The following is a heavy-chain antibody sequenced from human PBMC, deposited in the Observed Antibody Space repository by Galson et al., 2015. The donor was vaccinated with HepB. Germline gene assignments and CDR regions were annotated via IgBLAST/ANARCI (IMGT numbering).Heavy chain of an antibody. D-gene: IGHD6-19*01. CDR2: TRNKANSYTT. Sequence: SLRLSCAASGFTFSDHYMDWVRQAPGKGLEWVGRTRNKANSYTTEYAASVKGRFTISRDDSKNSLYLQMNSLKTEDTAVYYCAAYRYTSGWEPFGWGQGTLVTVSS. V-gene: IGHV3-72*01. CDR3: AAYRYTSGWEPFG. CDR1: GFTFSDHY. J-gene: IGHJ4*02.